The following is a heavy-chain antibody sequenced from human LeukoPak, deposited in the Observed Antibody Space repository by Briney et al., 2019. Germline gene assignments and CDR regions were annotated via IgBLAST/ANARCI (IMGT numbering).Heavy chain of an antibody. D-gene: IGHD6-19*01. CDR2: IKSKTDGGTT. J-gene: IGHJ3*02. CDR1: GFTFSNAW. V-gene: IGHV3-15*01. Sequence: GGSLRLSCAASGFTFSNAWMSSVRQAPGKGLEWVGRIKSKTDGGTTDYAAPVKGRFTISRDDSKNTLYLQMNSLKTEDTAVYYCTTFSSGWYGAFDIWGQGTMVTVSS. CDR3: TTFSSGWYGAFDI.